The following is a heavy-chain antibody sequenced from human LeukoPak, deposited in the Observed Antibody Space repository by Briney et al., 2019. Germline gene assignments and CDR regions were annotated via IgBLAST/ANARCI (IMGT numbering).Heavy chain of an antibody. CDR3: ARSPPYSSSVP. Sequence: RASMKVSCKASGCTFTSYDINWVRQATGQGLEWMGWMDPNSGNTGYAQKFQGRVTMTRNTSISTAYMELSSLRSEDTAVYYCARSPPYSSSVPWGQGTLVTVSS. CDR1: GCTFTSYD. J-gene: IGHJ4*02. V-gene: IGHV1-8*01. D-gene: IGHD6-6*01. CDR2: MDPNSGNT.